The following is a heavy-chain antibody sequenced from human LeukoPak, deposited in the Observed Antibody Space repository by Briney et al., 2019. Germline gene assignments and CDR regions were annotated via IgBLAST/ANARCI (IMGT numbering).Heavy chain of an antibody. J-gene: IGHJ4*02. D-gene: IGHD1-26*01. CDR3: ARGRGGSRLFLLGPFDY. CDR2: INPNSGGT. Sequence: ASVKVSCKASGYTFTGYYMHWVRQAPGQGLEWMGWINPNSGGTNCAQKFQGRVTMTRDTSISTAYMELSRLRSDDTAVYYCARGRGGSRLFLLGPFDYWGQGTLVTVSS. CDR1: GYTFTGYY. V-gene: IGHV1-2*02.